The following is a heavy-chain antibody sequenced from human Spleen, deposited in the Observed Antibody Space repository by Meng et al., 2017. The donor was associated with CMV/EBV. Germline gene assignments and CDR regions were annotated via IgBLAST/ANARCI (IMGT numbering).Heavy chain of an antibody. D-gene: IGHD3-10*01. J-gene: IGHJ4*02. V-gene: IGHV4-38-2*02. CDR2: IDHSGII. Sequence: SETLSLTCTVSGYSISSGHYWAWIRQPPGKGLEWIGSIDHSGIIYYNRSLRSRITMSVDTSNNHISLNLRSVTAADTAVYYCATLWFGEPTENYWGQGTLVTVSS. CDR1: GYSISSGHY. CDR3: ATLWFGEPTENY.